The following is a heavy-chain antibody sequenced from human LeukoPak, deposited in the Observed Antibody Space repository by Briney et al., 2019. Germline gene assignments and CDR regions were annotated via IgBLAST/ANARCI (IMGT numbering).Heavy chain of an antibody. CDR2: IIPIFGTA. CDR3: ARDSYGDFNYYYYGMDV. V-gene: IGHV1-69*13. D-gene: IGHD4-17*01. J-gene: IGHJ6*02. Sequence: ASVKVSCKASGGTFSSYAISWVRQAPGQGLEWMGGIIPIFGTANYAQKFQGRVTITADESTSTAYMELSSLRSEDTAVYYCARDSYGDFNYYYYGMDVWGQGTTVTVSS. CDR1: GGTFSSYA.